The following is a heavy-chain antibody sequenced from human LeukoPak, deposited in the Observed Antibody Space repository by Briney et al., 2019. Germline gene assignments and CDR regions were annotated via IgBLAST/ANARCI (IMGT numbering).Heavy chain of an antibody. CDR3: AKRITVTTGYYFDS. V-gene: IGHV3-23*01. CDR2: ITGGGNNA. Sequence: RAGGSLRLFCVGSGFSFSSFAMTWVRQAPGKGLEWVSTITGGGNNAYYADSVTGRFTISRDDSKSMLFLQMNSLRPEDTAVYFCAKRITVTTGYYFDSWGQGTLVTVSS. CDR1: GFSFSSFA. J-gene: IGHJ4*02. D-gene: IGHD6-19*01.